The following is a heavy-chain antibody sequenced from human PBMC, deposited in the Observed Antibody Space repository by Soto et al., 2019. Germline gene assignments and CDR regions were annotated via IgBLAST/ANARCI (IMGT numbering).Heavy chain of an antibody. D-gene: IGHD2-2*02. Sequence: SETLSLTCTVSGGSIIRSTYYLGWIRQAPGNGLELIGSIYYSGSTYYRPSLKSRVTISVDTSKNQFSLKLSSVTAADTAVYYCARQVPAAIRLGWFDPWGQGTLVTVSS. CDR3: ARQVPAAIRLGWFDP. CDR1: GGSIIRSTYY. CDR2: IYYSGST. J-gene: IGHJ5*02. V-gene: IGHV4-39*01.